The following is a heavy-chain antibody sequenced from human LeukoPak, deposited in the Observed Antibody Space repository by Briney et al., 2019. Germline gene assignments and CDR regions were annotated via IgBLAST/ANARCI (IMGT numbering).Heavy chain of an antibody. CDR2: IYYSGST. Sequence: SETLSPTCTVSGGSISSYYWSWIRQPPGKGLEWIGYIYYSGSTNYNPSLKSRVTISVDTSKNQFSLKLSSVTAADTAVYYCARDSDEGYFDYWGQGTLVTVSS. CDR1: GGSISSYY. CDR3: ARDSDEGYFDY. J-gene: IGHJ4*02. V-gene: IGHV4-59*01. D-gene: IGHD3-10*01.